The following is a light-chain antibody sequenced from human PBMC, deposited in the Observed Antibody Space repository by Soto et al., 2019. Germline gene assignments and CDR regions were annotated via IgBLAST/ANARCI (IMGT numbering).Light chain of an antibody. J-gene: IGKJ2*01. CDR1: QGISTW. V-gene: IGKV1-12*01. CDR3: QQYKVYPYT. CDR2: SAS. Sequence: DIQMTQSPSSVSASVGDRVTITCRASQGISTWLAWYQQKPGKAPKLLVHSASTLQSGVPSRFSGSGSGTNFTLTITSLQPEDFATFYCQQYKVYPYTFGQGTRLDI.